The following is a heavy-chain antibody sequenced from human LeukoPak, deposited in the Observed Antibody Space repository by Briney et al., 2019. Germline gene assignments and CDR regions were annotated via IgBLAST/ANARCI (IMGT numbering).Heavy chain of an antibody. V-gene: IGHV4-59*01. J-gene: IGHJ4*02. CDR2: IYYSGST. CDR3: ARDRLWSGLDC. D-gene: IGHD3-3*01. Sequence: SETLSLTCTVSGGSISSYYWSWIRQPPGKGLEWIGYIYYSGSTNYNPSLKSRVTISVDTSMNQFSLKLSSVTAADTAVYYCARDRLWSGLDCWGQGTLVTVSS. CDR1: GGSISSYY.